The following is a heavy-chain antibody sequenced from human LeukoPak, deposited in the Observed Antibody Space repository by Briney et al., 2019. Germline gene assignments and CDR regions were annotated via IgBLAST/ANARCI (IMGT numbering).Heavy chain of an antibody. Sequence: GGSLRLSCAASGFTFSSNAMHWVRQAPGKGLEYVSAISSNGGSTYYANSVKGRFTISRDNSKNTLYLQMGSLRAGDTAVYYCARMGGYCSGGTCYSPYSYYMDVWGKGTTVTVSS. CDR2: ISSNGGST. D-gene: IGHD2-15*01. CDR3: ARMGGYCSGGTCYSPYSYYMDV. J-gene: IGHJ6*03. CDR1: GFTFSSNA. V-gene: IGHV3-64*01.